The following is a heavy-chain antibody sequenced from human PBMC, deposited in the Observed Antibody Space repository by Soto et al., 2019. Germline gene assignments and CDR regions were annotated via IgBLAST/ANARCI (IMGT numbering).Heavy chain of an antibody. Sequence: GSLRLSCAASGFSVTSNYMTWVRQAPGKGLECVSVIYAGGNTYYPDSVKGRFTISSDNSKNTLFLQMNNLRAEDTAVYYCARVTTFYDILTSSYALNYFDYWGQGTRVTVSS. CDR1: GFSVTSNY. J-gene: IGHJ4*02. CDR3: ARVTTFYDILTSSYALNYFDY. CDR2: IYAGGNT. V-gene: IGHV3-53*01. D-gene: IGHD3-9*01.